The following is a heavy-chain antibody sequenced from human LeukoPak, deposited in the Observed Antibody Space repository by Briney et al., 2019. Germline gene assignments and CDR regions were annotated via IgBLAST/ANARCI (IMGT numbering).Heavy chain of an antibody. CDR2: IKQDGSEK. CDR3: ASTKNYGGNPSDY. J-gene: IGHJ4*02. CDR1: GFTFSSYW. V-gene: IGHV3-7*01. D-gene: IGHD4-23*01. Sequence: GGSLRLSCAASGFTFSSYWMSWVRQAPGKGLEWVANIKQDGSEKYYVDSVKGRFTISRDNAKNSLYLQMNSLRAEGTAVYYCASTKNYGGNPSDYWGQGTLVTVSS.